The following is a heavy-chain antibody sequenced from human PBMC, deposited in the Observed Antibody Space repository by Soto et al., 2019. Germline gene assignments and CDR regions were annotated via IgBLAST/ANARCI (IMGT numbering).Heavy chain of an antibody. J-gene: IGHJ4*02. CDR2: ILHGGSNK. CDR3: AKDLRDYSRSSPPY. CDR1: GVTFSGYG. Sequence: PGGSLRLSCAASGVTFSGYGMHWVRQAPGKGLEWVAVILHGGSNKYYEDSVKGRFNISRDNSKNTLYLQMNSLRADDTAVYYCAKDLRDYSRSSPPYWGPGPLVTVS. V-gene: IGHV3-30*18. D-gene: IGHD1-26*01.